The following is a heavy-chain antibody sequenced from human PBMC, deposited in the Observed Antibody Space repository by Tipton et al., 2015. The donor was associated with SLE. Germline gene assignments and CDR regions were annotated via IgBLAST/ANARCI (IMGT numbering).Heavy chain of an antibody. J-gene: IGHJ4*02. CDR1: GGSFSGYY. D-gene: IGHD3-16*01. CDR3: ARGNPGESYDY. V-gene: IGHV4-34*01. CDR2: INHSGST. Sequence: TLSLTCAVYGGSFSGYYWSWIRQPPGKGLEWIGEINHSGSTNYNPSLKSRVTISVDTSKNQFSLKLTSVTAADTGVYYCARGNPGESYDYWGQGTLVTVSS.